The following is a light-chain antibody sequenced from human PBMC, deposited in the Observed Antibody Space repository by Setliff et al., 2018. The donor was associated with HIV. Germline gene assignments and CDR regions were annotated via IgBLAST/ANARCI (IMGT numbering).Light chain of an antibody. J-gene: IGLJ1*01. CDR3: CSHAGGNTYI. CDR2: EGT. CDR1: SSGVGTYNF. Sequence: QSALTQPASVSGSPGQSITISCTGTSSGVGTYNFVSWYQQHPGKAPKLIIFEGTKRLSGVSNRFSGSNSGNTASLTISGLQPEDEADYYCCSHAGGNTYIFGSGTKVT. V-gene: IGLV2-23*01.